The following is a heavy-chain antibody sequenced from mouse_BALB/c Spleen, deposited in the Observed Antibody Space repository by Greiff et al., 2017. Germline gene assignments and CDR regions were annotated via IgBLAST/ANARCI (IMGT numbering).Heavy chain of an antibody. V-gene: IGHV5-4*02. CDR2: ISDGGSYT. J-gene: IGHJ4*01. D-gene: IGHD4-1*02. Sequence: VQLKESGGGLVKPGGSLKLSCAASGFTFSDYYMYWVRQTPEKRLEWVATISDGGSYTYYPDSVKGRFTISRDNAKNNLYLQMSSLKSEDTAMYYCARGGGTTGTRAMDYWGQGTSVTVSS. CDR3: ARGGGTTGTRAMDY. CDR1: GFTFSDYY.